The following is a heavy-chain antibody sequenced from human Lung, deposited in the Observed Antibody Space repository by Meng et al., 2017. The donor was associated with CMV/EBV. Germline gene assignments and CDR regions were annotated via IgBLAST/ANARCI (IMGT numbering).Heavy chain of an antibody. Sequence: QITLKESGPTLVKPTXTLTLTCTFSGFSLSTSGVGVGWIRQPPGKALEWLALIYWDDDKRYSPSLKSRLTITKDTSKNQVVLTMTNMDPVDTATYYCARAYCSGGSCYSFDWFDPWGQGTLVTVSS. CDR2: IYWDDDK. V-gene: IGHV2-5*02. CDR1: GFSLSTSGVG. D-gene: IGHD2-15*01. CDR3: ARAYCSGGSCYSFDWFDP. J-gene: IGHJ5*02.